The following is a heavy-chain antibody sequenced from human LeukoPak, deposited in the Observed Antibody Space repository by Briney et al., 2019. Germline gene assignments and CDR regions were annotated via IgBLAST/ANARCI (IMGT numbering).Heavy chain of an antibody. CDR1: GGSFSGYY. CDR2: INHSGST. D-gene: IGHD3-22*01. Sequence: SETLSLTCAVYGGSFSGYYWSWIRQPPGKGLEWIGEINHSGSTNYNPSLKSRATLSVDTSKNQFALKLTSVTGADTAVYYCARGRTYYYLTSGYYPSIRYGMDVWRQGTTVIVSS. V-gene: IGHV4-34*01. J-gene: IGHJ6*02. CDR3: ARGRTYYYLTSGYYPSIRYGMDV.